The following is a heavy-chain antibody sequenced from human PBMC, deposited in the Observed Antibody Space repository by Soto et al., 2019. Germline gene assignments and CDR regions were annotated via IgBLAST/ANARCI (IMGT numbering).Heavy chain of an antibody. CDR2: IYYSGST. Sequence: SETLSLTCTVSGGSISSYYWSWIRQPPGKGLEWIGHIYYSGSTNYNPSLKSRVTISVDTSKNQFSLKLSSVTAADTAVYYCARWLGYPYYYYGMDVWGQGTTVTVSS. CDR3: ARWLGYPYYYYGMDV. V-gene: IGHV4-59*01. D-gene: IGHD5-18*01. CDR1: GGSISSYY. J-gene: IGHJ6*02.